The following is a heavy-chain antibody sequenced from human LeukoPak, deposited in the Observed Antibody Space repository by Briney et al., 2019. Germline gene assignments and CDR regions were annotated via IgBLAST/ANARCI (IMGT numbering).Heavy chain of an antibody. J-gene: IGHJ6*02. D-gene: IGHD5-12*01. CDR3: ARDWATINYYYGMDV. Sequence: TSETLSLTCTVSGGSISSGDYYWSWIRQPPGKGLEWIVYIYYSGSTYYNPSLKSRVTISVDTSKNQSSLKLSSVTAADTAVYYCARDWATINYYYGMDVWGQGTTVTVSS. CDR2: IYYSGST. V-gene: IGHV4-30-4*01. CDR1: GGSISSGDYY.